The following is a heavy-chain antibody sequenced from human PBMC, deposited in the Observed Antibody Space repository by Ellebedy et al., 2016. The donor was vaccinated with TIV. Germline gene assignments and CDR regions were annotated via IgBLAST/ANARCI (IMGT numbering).Heavy chain of an antibody. Sequence: AASVKVSCKASGYTFPSYGLTWVRHPPGQGLEWMGWISVYNGNTNYAQKVQGRVTMTTDTSTSTAYMELRSLKSDDTAVYFCARRVVENWFDAWGQGTLVTVSS. V-gene: IGHV1-18*01. CDR3: ARRVVENWFDA. J-gene: IGHJ5*02. CDR1: GYTFPSYG. CDR2: ISVYNGNT.